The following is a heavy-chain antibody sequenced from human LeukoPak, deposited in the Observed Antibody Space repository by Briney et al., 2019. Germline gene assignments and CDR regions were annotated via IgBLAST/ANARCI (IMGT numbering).Heavy chain of an antibody. CDR2: ISGSGGST. CDR3: AKSRDYYYDSSGYLLPDY. CDR1: GFTFSSYG. Sequence: GGSLRLSCAASGFTFSSYGMSWVRQAPGKGLEWVSAISGSGGSTYYADSVKGRFTISRDNSKNTLYLQMNSLRAEDTAVYYCAKSRDYYYDSSGYLLPDYWGQGTLVTVSS. V-gene: IGHV3-23*01. D-gene: IGHD3-22*01. J-gene: IGHJ4*02.